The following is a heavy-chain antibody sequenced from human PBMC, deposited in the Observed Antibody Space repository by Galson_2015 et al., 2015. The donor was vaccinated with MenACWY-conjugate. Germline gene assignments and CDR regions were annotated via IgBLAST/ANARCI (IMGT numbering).Heavy chain of an antibody. CDR3: ARHRRGIGYYFVEY. V-gene: IGHV4-39*01. Sequence: SETLSLTCSISGGSISSGTYYWGWIRQPPGKGLQWIGTIYYLGTTYYNPSLESRVTISVATSNKQFSLELRSVTAADTAVYYCARHRRGIGYYFVEYWGQGTLVTVSS. J-gene: IGHJ4*02. D-gene: IGHD3-22*01. CDR1: GGSISSGTYY. CDR2: IYYLGTT.